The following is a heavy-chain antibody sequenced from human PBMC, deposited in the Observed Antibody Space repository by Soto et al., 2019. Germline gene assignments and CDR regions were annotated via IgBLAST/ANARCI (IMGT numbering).Heavy chain of an antibody. V-gene: IGHV1-18*01. J-gene: IGHJ6*03. CDR3: ARDSRVVVAATPHYYMDV. CDR1: GYTFTSYG. D-gene: IGHD2-15*01. Sequence: ASVKVSCKASGYTFTSYGISWVRQAPGQGLEWMGWISAYNGNTNYAQKLQGRVTMTTDTSTSTAYMELRSLRSDDTAVYYCARDSRVVVAATPHYYMDVWGKGTTVTVSS. CDR2: ISAYNGNT.